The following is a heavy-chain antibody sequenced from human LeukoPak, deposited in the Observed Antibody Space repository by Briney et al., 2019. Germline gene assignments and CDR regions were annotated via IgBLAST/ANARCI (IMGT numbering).Heavy chain of an antibody. V-gene: IGHV1-8*01. D-gene: IGHD3-10*01. CDR1: GYTFTSYD. CDR2: MNPNSGNT. Sequence: ASVKVSCKASGYTFTSYDINWVRQATGQGLEWMGWMNPNSGNTGYAQKFQGRVTMTRNTSISTAYMELSSLRSEDTAVYYCAISRRGYYYGSGSYSYFDYWGRGTLVTVSS. J-gene: IGHJ4*02. CDR3: AISRRGYYYGSGSYSYFDY.